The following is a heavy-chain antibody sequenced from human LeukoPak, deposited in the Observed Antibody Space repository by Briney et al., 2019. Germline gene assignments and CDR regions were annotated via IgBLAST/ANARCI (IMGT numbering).Heavy chain of an antibody. CDR2: IYYSGST. CDR1: GGSISSSSYY. D-gene: IGHD4-11*01. J-gene: IGHJ2*01. Sequence: SETLSLTCTVSGGSISSSSYYWGWIRQPPGKGLEWIGSIYYSGSTYYNPSLKSRVTISVDTSKNQFSLKLSSVTAADTAVYYCARTTVTGWCFDLWGRGTLVTVSS. V-gene: IGHV4-39*01. CDR3: ARTTVTGWCFDL.